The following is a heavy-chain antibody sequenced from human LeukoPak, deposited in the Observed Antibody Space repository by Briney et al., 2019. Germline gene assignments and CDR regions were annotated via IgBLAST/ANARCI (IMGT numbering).Heavy chain of an antibody. CDR2: MNPNSGNT. J-gene: IGHJ4*02. CDR1: GYTFTSYD. CDR3: ARSGAPTYYFDY. V-gene: IGHV1-8*01. Sequence: ASVKVSCKASGYTFTSYDINWVRQATGQGLEWMGWMNPNSGNTGYAQKFQGRVTMTRNTSISTAYTELSSLGSEDTAVYYCARSGAPTYYFDYWGQGTLVTVSS.